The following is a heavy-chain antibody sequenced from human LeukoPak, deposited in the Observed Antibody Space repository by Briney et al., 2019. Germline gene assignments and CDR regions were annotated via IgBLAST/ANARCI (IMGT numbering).Heavy chain of an antibody. CDR3: ARDPVPATARHFDY. CDR2: TSSDGNIK. V-gene: IGHV3-30-3*01. Sequence: PGRSLRLSCAASGFTFSSYAMHWVRQAPGKGLEWVAVTSSDGNIKYYADSVKGRFTISRDNSKNTLYLQMSSLRGEDTGVYYCARDPVPATARHFDYWGQGTLVTVSS. D-gene: IGHD1-1*01. J-gene: IGHJ4*02. CDR1: GFTFSSYA.